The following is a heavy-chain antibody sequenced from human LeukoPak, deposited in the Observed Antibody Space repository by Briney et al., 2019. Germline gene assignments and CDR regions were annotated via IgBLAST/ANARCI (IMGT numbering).Heavy chain of an antibody. CDR2: ISGSGGNT. V-gene: IGHV3-23*01. Sequence: GGSLRLSCAASGFTFSSYAMSWVRQAPGEGLDWVPAISGSGGNTYYADSVKGRLTTSRHNSKTTLYPQMNSLRAEDTAVYYCAKGTPSWYSSSWLDYSGQGTLVTASS. CDR1: GFTFSSYA. CDR3: AKGTPSWYSSSWLDY. D-gene: IGHD6-13*01. J-gene: IGHJ4*02.